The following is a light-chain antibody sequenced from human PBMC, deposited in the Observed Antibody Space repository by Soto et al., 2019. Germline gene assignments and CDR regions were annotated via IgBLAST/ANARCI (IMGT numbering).Light chain of an antibody. CDR2: DVT. CDR1: SSDVGSYNS. J-gene: IGLJ7*01. CDR3: CSYAGNYIFV. Sequence: QSALTQPRSVSGSPGQSVTISCTGTSSDVGSYNSVSWYQQHPGKAPKLMIYDVTKRPSGVPDRFSGSKSGNTASLTVSGLQAEDEADYYCCSYAGNYIFVFGGGTQLTVL. V-gene: IGLV2-11*01.